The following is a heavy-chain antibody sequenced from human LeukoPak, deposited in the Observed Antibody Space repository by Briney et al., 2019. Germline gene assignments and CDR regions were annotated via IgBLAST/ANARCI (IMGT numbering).Heavy chain of an antibody. J-gene: IGHJ3*02. CDR3: ARGYVDAFDI. CDR2: ISGSGGST. V-gene: IGHV3-23*01. D-gene: IGHD3-16*01. Sequence: GGSLTLSCAASGFTFSSYGMSWVRQAPGEGLEWVSAISGSGGSTYYADSVKGRFTISRDNSKNTLYLQMNSLRAEDTAVYYCARGYVDAFDIWGQGTMVTVSS. CDR1: GFTFSSYG.